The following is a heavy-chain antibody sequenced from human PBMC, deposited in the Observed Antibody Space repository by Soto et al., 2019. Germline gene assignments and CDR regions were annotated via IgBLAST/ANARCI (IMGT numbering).Heavy chain of an antibody. CDR1: GFTFSSYS. Sequence: GGSLRLSCAASGFTFSSYSMNWVRQAPGKGLEWVSSISSSSSYIYYADSVKGRFTISRDNAKNSLYLQMNSLRAEDTAVYYCARDPLGNNWNSPVETPSLTYMDVWGKGTTVTVSS. V-gene: IGHV3-21*01. CDR3: ARDPLGNNWNSPVETPSLTYMDV. J-gene: IGHJ6*03. D-gene: IGHD1-7*01. CDR2: ISSSSSYI.